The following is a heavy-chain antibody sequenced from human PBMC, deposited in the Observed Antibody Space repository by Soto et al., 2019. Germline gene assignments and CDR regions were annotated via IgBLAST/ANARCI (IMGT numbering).Heavy chain of an antibody. CDR2: IYYSGST. V-gene: IGHV4-59*08. D-gene: IGHD6-13*01. Sequence: QVQLQESGPGLVKPSETLSLTFTVSGGSISSYYWSWIRQPPGKGLEWIGYIYYSGSTHYNPSLKSRVTISVDTSKNQFSLKLSSVTAADTAVYYCARRVAAAGVDYWGQGTLVTVSS. CDR1: GGSISSYY. CDR3: ARRVAAAGVDY. J-gene: IGHJ4*02.